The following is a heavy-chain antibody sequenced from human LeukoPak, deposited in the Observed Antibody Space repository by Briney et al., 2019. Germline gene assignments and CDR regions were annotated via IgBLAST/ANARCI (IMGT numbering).Heavy chain of an antibody. J-gene: IGHJ3*02. Sequence: PGGSLRLSCAASGFTFSSYGMHWVPQAPGKGLEWVAFIRYDGSTKYYADSVKGRFTISRDNSKNTLYLQMNSLRAEDTAVYYCAKDKATVLPFDIWGQGTMVTVSS. CDR2: IRYDGSTK. CDR3: AKDKATVLPFDI. CDR1: GFTFSSYG. V-gene: IGHV3-30*02. D-gene: IGHD4-17*01.